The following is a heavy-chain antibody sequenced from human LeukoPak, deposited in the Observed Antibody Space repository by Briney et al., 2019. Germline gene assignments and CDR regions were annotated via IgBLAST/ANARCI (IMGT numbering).Heavy chain of an antibody. CDR3: ARRRYYDSSAYYYMDV. Sequence: ASETLSLTCAVYGGPFSGYYWSWIRQPPGKGLEWIGEINHSGGTNYNPSLKSRVTISVDTSKNQFSLKLSSVTAADTAVYYCARRRYYDSSAYYYMDVWGKGTTVTISS. CDR2: INHSGGT. CDR1: GGPFSGYY. J-gene: IGHJ6*03. V-gene: IGHV4-34*01. D-gene: IGHD3-22*01.